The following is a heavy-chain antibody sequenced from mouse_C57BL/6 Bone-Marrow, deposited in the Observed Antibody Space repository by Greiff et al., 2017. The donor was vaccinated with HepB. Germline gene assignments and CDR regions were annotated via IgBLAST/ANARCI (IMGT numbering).Heavy chain of an antibody. J-gene: IGHJ4*01. Sequence: EVQVVESGGGLVQPGGSLKLSCAASGFTFSDYYMYWVRQTPEKRLEWVAYISNGGGSTYYPNTVKGRFTISRDNAKNTLYLQMSRLKSEDTAVYYCARRGLLDAMDYWGQGTSVTVSS. CDR1: GFTFSDYY. V-gene: IGHV5-12*01. CDR2: ISNGGGST. D-gene: IGHD1-1*01. CDR3: ARRGLLDAMDY.